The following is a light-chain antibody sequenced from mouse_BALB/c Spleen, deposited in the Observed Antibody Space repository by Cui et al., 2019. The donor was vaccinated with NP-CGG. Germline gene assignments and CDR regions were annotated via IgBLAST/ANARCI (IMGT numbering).Light chain of an antibody. J-gene: IGLJ1*01. Sequence: QAVVTQESALTTSPGETVTPTCGSSTGAVTTTNYANWVQEKPDHLFTGLIGGTNNRAPGVPARFSGFLIGDKAALTITGAQTEDEAIYFCALWYSNHWVFGGGTKLTVL. CDR3: ALWYSNHWV. CDR1: TGAVTTTNY. V-gene: IGLV1*01. CDR2: GTN.